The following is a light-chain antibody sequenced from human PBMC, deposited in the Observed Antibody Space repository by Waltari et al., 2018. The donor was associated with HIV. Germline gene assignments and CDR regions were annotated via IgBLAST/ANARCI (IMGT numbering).Light chain of an antibody. CDR1: QSVSSSH. V-gene: IGKV3-20*01. J-gene: IGKJ2*01. Sequence: VLTQSPGTLSLSPGEGATLTCRASQSVSSSHLAWYQQRPGQPPRLLIYDVSSRPTGISDRFSGSGSGTDFTLTISRLEPEDFAVYYCQQYAGSPRTFGQGTKVEIK. CDR3: QQYAGSPRT. CDR2: DVS.